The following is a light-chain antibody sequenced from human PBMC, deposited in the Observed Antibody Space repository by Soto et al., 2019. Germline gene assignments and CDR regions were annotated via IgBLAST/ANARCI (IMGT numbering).Light chain of an antibody. CDR2: DAS. CDR3: QQYSTYPIT. Sequence: DIQMTQSPSSLSASVGDRVTITCRASQGISNYLAWSQQKPGKAPKSLIYDASSLRSGVPSKFSGSGFGTEFTLTISSLQPEDFATYYCQQYSTYPITFGQGTPLEIK. V-gene: IGKV1-16*02. CDR1: QGISNY. J-gene: IGKJ5*01.